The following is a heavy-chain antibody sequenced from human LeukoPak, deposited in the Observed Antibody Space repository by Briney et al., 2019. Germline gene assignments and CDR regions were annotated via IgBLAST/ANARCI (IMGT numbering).Heavy chain of an antibody. V-gene: IGHV5-51*01. Sequence: GESLKISCKGSGYSFTSYWIGWVRQMPGKGLEWMVIIYPGDSDTRYSPSFQGQVTISADKSISTAYLQWSSLKASDTAMYYCARRHCSSTSCYDFDYWGQGTLVTVSS. CDR3: ARRHCSSTSCYDFDY. CDR1: GYSFTSYW. J-gene: IGHJ4*02. D-gene: IGHD2-2*01. CDR2: IYPGDSDT.